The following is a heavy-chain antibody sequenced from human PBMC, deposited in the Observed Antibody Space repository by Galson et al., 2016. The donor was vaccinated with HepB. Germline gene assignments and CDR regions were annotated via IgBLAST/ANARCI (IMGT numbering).Heavy chain of an antibody. Sequence: SVKVSCKASGGTFSSYAISWVRQAPGQGPEWMGGIIPVFGTVNYAQKFHGRATLTVDESTRTAYMELSSLTSEDTAVYYCARPQDIVTTEAVFPHYYHYYGMDVWGQGTKVTVSS. D-gene: IGHD5-12*01. CDR3: ARPQDIVTTEAVFPHYYHYYGMDV. V-gene: IGHV1-69*13. CDR1: GGTFSSYA. J-gene: IGHJ6*02. CDR2: IIPVFGTV.